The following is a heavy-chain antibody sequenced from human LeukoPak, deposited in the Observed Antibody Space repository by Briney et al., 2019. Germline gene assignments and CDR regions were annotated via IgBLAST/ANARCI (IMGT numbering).Heavy chain of an antibody. CDR2: LRGNGDT. J-gene: IGHJ4*02. V-gene: IGHV3-23*01. CDR3: AKASWASNADAVL. Sequence: GSLRLSCAASGFTFSSYAMSWVREAPARGLEWVSSLRGNGDTFYADSVKGRFTLSRDDSRNTVYLQLNNLRVEDTAVYYCAKASWASNADAVLWGQGTVVTVSS. CDR1: GFTFSSYA. D-gene: IGHD1-1*01.